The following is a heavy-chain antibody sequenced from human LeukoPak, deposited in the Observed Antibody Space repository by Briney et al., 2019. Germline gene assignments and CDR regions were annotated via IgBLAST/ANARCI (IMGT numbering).Heavy chain of an antibody. Sequence: WASVKVSCKASGYTCTSYDINWVRQATGQGLEWMGWMNPNSGNTGYAQKFQGRVTMTRNTSISTAYMELSSLRSEDTAVYYCARALYDFWSGYYPGGYWGQGTLVTVSS. CDR2: MNPNSGNT. J-gene: IGHJ4*02. D-gene: IGHD3-3*01. CDR3: ARALYDFWSGYYPGGY. V-gene: IGHV1-8*01. CDR1: GYTCTSYD.